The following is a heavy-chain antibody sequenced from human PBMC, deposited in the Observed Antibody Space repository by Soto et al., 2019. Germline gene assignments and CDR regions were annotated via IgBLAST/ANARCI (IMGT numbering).Heavy chain of an antibody. CDR3: ARDRDYYGSGSYYLPTLNGMDV. CDR1: GGSISSGDYY. J-gene: IGHJ6*02. CDR2: IYYSGST. Sequence: SETLSLTCTVSGGSISSGDYYWSWIRHPPGKGLEWIGYIYYSGSTYYNPSLKSRVTISVDTSKNQFSLKLSSVTAADTAVYYCARDRDYYGSGSYYLPTLNGMDVWGQGTTVTVSS. V-gene: IGHV4-30-4*01. D-gene: IGHD3-10*01.